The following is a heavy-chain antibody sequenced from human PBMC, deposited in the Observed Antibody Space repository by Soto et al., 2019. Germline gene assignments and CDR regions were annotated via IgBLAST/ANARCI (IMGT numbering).Heavy chain of an antibody. CDR1: GGSISSGDYY. Sequence: QVQLQESGPGLVKPSQTLSLTCTVSGGSISSGDYYWSWIRQPPGQGLEWIGYIYYSGSTYYNPSIKSRVTISVDTSKNQFSLKLSSVTAADTAVYYCARGPPDYDILTGYWPHYYYYGMDVWGQGTTVTVSS. V-gene: IGHV4-30-4*01. D-gene: IGHD3-9*01. J-gene: IGHJ6*02. CDR2: IYYSGST. CDR3: ARGPPDYDILTGYWPHYYYYGMDV.